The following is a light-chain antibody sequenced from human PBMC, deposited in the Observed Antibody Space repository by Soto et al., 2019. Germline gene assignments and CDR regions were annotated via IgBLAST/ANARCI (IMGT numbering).Light chain of an antibody. V-gene: IGKV1-5*03. CDR3: QQYKT. Sequence: DIQMTQSPSSLSASVGDRVTITCRGSQGISSWLAWHQQKPGKAPRLLIYKASSLASGVPSRFSGSGSGTEFTLTISSLQPDDFATYYCQQYKTFGQGTKVDIK. CDR1: QGISSW. J-gene: IGKJ1*01. CDR2: KAS.